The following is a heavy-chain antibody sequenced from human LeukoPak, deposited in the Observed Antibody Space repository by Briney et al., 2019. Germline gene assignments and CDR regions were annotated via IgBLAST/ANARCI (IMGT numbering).Heavy chain of an antibody. CDR2: ISSTGIAT. CDR3: ARGDNDYGDYLFDY. CDR1: GFTFSNYA. J-gene: IGHJ4*02. V-gene: IGHV3-23*01. Sequence: GGSLRLSCATSGFTFSNYAMSWVRQAPGKGLEWVSAISSTGIATYYADSVKGRFTISKDKSKNTLYLQMNSLRAEDTAVYYCARGDNDYGDYLFDYWGQGTLVTVSS. D-gene: IGHD4-17*01.